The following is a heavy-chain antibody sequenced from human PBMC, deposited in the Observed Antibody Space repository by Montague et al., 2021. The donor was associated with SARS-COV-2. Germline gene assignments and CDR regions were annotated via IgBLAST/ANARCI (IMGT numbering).Heavy chain of an antibody. CDR3: ARGDGHYYGSGTYPYY. J-gene: IGHJ4*02. CDR2: IYYSGST. Sequence: SETLSLTCTVPGGSITSYYWSWIRQPPGKGLEYIGYIYYSGSTNYNPSLKSRVTMSVDTSTNQFSLKLSSVTAADTAVYYCARGDGHYYGSGTYPYYWGQGTLVTVSS. CDR1: GGSITSYY. V-gene: IGHV4-59*01. D-gene: IGHD3-10*01.